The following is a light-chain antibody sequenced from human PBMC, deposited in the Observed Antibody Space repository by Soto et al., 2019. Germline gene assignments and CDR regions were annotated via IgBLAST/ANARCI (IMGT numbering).Light chain of an antibody. CDR1: QSISNW. CDR2: KAS. Sequence: DMQVTQSPSTPSSSGGDRVTITCLSSQSISNWLAWYQQKPGKAPKLLIYKASTLESGVPSRFSGSGSGTEFTLTISSLQPDDFATYYCQQYNSISLLPYGGGTKV. CDR3: QQYNSISLLP. V-gene: IGKV1-5*03. J-gene: IGKJ4*01.